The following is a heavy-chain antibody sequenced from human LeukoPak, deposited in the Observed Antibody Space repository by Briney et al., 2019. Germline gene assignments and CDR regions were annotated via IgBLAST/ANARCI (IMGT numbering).Heavy chain of an antibody. CDR1: GTSVSVKGAS. Sequence: SQTLSLTCGISGTSVSVKGASWNWIRQSPSRGLEWLGRTYSRSKWFTDYAVSVRGRVTIIADTANNQFSLQLSAVTPEDTALYYCTRDSGSYYGHFDSWGQGTLVTVST. CDR3: TRDSGSYYGHFDS. J-gene: IGHJ4*02. D-gene: IGHD1-26*01. CDR2: TYSRSKWFT. V-gene: IGHV6-1*01.